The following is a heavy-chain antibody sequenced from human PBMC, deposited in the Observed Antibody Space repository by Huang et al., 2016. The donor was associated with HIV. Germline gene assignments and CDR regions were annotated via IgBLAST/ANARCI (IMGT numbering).Heavy chain of an antibody. Sequence: QVRLQESGPGLVKPSETLSLSCTVSGVSVSSHYWGWIRHPPGKGLEWIGTVYDSGPNKYNPRLKSRITISVDTAKNGFSLNSTSVSAADTAMYFCVRDQGRLAVGGIDNWFDPWGQGALVTVSS. CDR2: VYDSGPN. J-gene: IGHJ5*02. CDR3: VRDQGRLAVGGIDNWFDP. V-gene: IGHV4-59*02. D-gene: IGHD6-19*01. CDR1: GVSVSSHY.